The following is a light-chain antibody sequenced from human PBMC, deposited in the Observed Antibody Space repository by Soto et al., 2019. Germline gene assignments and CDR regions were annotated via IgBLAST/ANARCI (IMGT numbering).Light chain of an antibody. Sequence: DIQMTQSPSAMSASVGDTVTITCRASQGISNYLAWFQQRPGQAPXLXXYDASTVQSGVPSRFSGSGSGTEFTLTISSLQPDDSATYYCQHYSLYSPWTFGQGTKVDIK. CDR2: DAS. V-gene: IGKV1-16*01. CDR1: QGISNY. CDR3: QHYSLYSPWT. J-gene: IGKJ1*01.